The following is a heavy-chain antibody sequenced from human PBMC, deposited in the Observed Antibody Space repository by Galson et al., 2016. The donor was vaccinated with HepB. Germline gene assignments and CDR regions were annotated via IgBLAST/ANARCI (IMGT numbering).Heavy chain of an antibody. Sequence: SVKVSCKASGYTFTSYGISWVRQAPGQGPEWMGWTSGTNDDLRYAQMFQGRVTITTDTSTNTAYIELRSLTFDDTAVYYCARVFETTAAGTYDYWGQGTLVTVSS. CDR2: TSGTNDDL. D-gene: IGHD6-13*01. CDR3: ARVFETTAAGTYDY. V-gene: IGHV1-18*04. J-gene: IGHJ4*02. CDR1: GYTFTSYG.